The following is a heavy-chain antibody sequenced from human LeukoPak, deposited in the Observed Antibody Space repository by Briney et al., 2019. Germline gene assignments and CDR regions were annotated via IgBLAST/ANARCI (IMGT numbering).Heavy chain of an antibody. D-gene: IGHD5-18*01. J-gene: IGHJ4*02. Sequence: GGAVKDSCKHSRYTLTGYYIHWVRQAPRQGLEWMGWIYPISGGTTPAQKFQDTVTKTRDTCVITAYMELSRLRSDYTAVYYCARVAFVTFKGFDYWGQGTLVSVSS. CDR1: RYTLTGYY. CDR3: ARVAFVTFKGFDY. CDR2: IYPISGGT. V-gene: IGHV1-2*02.